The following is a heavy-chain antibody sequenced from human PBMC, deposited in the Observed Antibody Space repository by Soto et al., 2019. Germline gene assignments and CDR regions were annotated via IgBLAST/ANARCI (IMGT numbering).Heavy chain of an antibody. CDR1: GFTFSSPW. CDR3: ARGVTIYGDYAYFDY. D-gene: IGHD4-17*01. V-gene: IGHV3-74*01. J-gene: IGHJ4*02. CDR2: INSDGSNK. Sequence: PGGSLRVSCVASGFTFSSPWMHWVRQSPGKGLVWVSRINSDGSNKYYADSVKGRFTISRDNSKNTLYLQMNSLRAEDTAVYYCARGVTIYGDYAYFDYWGQGTLVTVSS.